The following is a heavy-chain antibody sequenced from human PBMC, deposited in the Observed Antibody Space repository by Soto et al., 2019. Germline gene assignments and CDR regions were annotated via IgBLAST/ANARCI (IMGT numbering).Heavy chain of an antibody. V-gene: IGHV3-30-3*01. CDR2: ISYDGSNK. J-gene: IGHJ6*02. D-gene: IGHD6-13*01. CDR3: AGDPPIAAAGTNCYYYGMDV. CDR1: GFTFSSYA. Sequence: QVQLVESGGGVVQPGRSLRLSCAASGFTFSSYAMHWVRQAPGKGLEWVAVISYDGSNKYYADSVKGRFTISRDNSKNTLYLQMNSLRAEDTAVYYCAGDPPIAAAGTNCYYYGMDVWGQGTTVTVSS.